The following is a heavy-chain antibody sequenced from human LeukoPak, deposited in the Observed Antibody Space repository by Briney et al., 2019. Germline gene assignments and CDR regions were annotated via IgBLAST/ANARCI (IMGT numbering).Heavy chain of an antibody. CDR2: IKQDGSEK. CDR1: GFTFSSYW. CDR3: ARDWRYYDSSGYYS. J-gene: IGHJ4*02. V-gene: IGHV3-7*01. Sequence: GGSLRLSCAASGFTFSSYWVSWVRQAPGKGLEWVANIKQDGSEKYYVDSVKGRFTISRDNAKNSLYLQMNSLRAEDTAVYYCARDWRYYDSSGYYSWGQGTLVTVSS. D-gene: IGHD3-22*01.